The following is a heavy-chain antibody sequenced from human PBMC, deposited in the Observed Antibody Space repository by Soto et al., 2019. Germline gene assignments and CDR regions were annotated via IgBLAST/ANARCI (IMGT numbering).Heavy chain of an antibody. J-gene: IGHJ4*02. D-gene: IGHD3-10*01. V-gene: IGHV4-59*08. CDR3: ARSPDSSGSYPLYFDY. Sequence: PSETLSLTCTVSGGSISSYYWSWIRQPPGKGLEWIGYIYYSGSTNYNPSLKSRVTISVDTSKNQFSLKLSSVTAADTAVYYCARSPDSSGSYPLYFDYWGQGTLVTVSS. CDR2: IYYSGST. CDR1: GGSISSYY.